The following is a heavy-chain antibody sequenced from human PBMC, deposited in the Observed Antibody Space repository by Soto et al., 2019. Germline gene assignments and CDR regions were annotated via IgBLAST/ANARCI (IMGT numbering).Heavy chain of an antibody. CDR3: ARVKGAYAIDY. CDR2: ISFDGSNK. J-gene: IGHJ4*02. CDR1: GFTFTTYA. V-gene: IGHV3-30-3*01. D-gene: IGHD5-12*01. Sequence: GGSLRLSCAASGFTFTTYAAHWVRQAPGKGLEWVAVISFDGSNKYYADSVKGRFTISRDNAKKSLFLQMNSLRAEDTAVYYCARVKGAYAIDYWGQGTLVTVSS.